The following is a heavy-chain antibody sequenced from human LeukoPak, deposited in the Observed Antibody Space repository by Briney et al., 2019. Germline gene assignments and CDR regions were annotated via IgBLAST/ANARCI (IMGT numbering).Heavy chain of an antibody. J-gene: IGHJ6*02. CDR1: GFTFSNYA. CDR3: ARSQKREKRGGVMYDYGMDV. D-gene: IGHD3-16*01. V-gene: IGHV3-30*14. Sequence: GRSLRLSCVASGFTFSNYAMHWVRQAPGKGLEFVTVISYDGRDKYYADSVKGRFTISRDDSKNTLYLQMNSLRAEDTAVYYCARSQKREKRGGVMYDYGMDVWGQGTTVTVSS. CDR2: ISYDGRDK.